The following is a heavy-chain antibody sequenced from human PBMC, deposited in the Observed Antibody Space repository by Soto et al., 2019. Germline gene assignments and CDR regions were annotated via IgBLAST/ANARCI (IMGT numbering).Heavy chain of an antibody. CDR3: ARRGIAVALYS. V-gene: IGHV4-39*01. CDR2: FYYSGST. Sequence: LQLQESGPGLVKPSETLSLSCTVSGGSVSSSTYYWGWLRQPPGKGLEWIGSFYYSGSTYYNPSLTGRGTISVETAKNQFSLKLSSVTAADTAVYYCARRGIAVALYSWGQGTLVTVSS. CDR1: GGSVSSSTYY. D-gene: IGHD6-19*01. J-gene: IGHJ4*02.